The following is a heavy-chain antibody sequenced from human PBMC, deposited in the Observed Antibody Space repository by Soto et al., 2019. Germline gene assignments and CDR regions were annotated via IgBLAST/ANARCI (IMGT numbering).Heavy chain of an antibody. V-gene: IGHV1-69*06. CDR2: IIPIFGTA. J-gene: IGHJ6*02. CDR1: GGTFSSYA. CDR3: ARDRFGPHYGGNSHGMDV. Sequence: QVQLVQSGAEVKKPGSSVKVSCKASGGTFSSYAISWVRQAPGQGLEWMVGIIPIFGTANYAQKFQGRVTITADKSTSTAYMELSRLRSEDTAVYYCARDRFGPHYGGNSHGMDVWGQGTTVTVSS. D-gene: IGHD4-17*01.